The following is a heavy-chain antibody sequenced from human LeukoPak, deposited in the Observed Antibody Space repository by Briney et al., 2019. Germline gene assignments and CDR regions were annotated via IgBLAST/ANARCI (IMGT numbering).Heavy chain of an antibody. J-gene: IGHJ5*01. D-gene: IGHD3-22*01. V-gene: IGHV3-23*01. CDR3: SKDRPNYYESNGHYYRRDGDS. Sequence: GGSLRLSCAASGFTFSIYAMSWVRQAPGKGLEWVSITSSGGDYTYYAGSVKGRFTISRDNSKNTLYLQMNSLRAEDTATYYCSKDRPNYYESNGHYYRRDGDSWGQGTLVTVSS. CDR1: GFTFSIYA. CDR2: TSSGGDYT.